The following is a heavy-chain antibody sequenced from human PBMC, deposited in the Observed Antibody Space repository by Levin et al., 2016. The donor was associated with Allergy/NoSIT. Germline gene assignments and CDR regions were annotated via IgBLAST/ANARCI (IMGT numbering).Heavy chain of an antibody. CDR2: IYTSGST. CDR3: ARGFGVVINDYYYGMDV. J-gene: IGHJ6*02. D-gene: IGHD3-3*01. CDR1: GGSISSYY. V-gene: IGHV4-4*07. Sequence: SETLSLTCTVSGGSISSYYWSWIRQPAGKGLEWIGRIYTSGSTNYNPSLKSRVTMSVDTSKNQFSLKLSSVTAADTAVYYCARGFGVVINDYYYGMDVWGQGTTVTVSS.